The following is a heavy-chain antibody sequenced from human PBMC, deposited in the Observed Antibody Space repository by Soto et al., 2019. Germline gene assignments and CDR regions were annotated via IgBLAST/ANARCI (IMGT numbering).Heavy chain of an antibody. D-gene: IGHD2-2*03. CDR2: ISGSGGST. Sequence: GSLRLSCAASGFTFSSYAMSWVRQAPGKGLEWVSAISGSGGSTYYADSVKGRFTISRDNSKNTLYLQMNSLRAEDTAVYYCAKGDPGYCSSTSCYGGADYWGQGTLVTVS. V-gene: IGHV3-23*01. CDR3: AKGDPGYCSSTSCYGGADY. J-gene: IGHJ4*02. CDR1: GFTFSSYA.